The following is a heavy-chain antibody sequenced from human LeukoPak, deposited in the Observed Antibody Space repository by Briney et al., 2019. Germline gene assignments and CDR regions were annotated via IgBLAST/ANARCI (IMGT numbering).Heavy chain of an antibody. J-gene: IGHJ4*02. Sequence: PGRSLRLSCAASGFTFSSYAMHWVRQAPGKGLEWVANLKQDGSEKYYVDSVKGRFTISRDNAKNSLYLQMNSLRAEDTAVYYCARDYTDFDYWGQGTLVTVSS. CDR3: ARDYTDFDY. D-gene: IGHD4-11*01. CDR2: LKQDGSEK. V-gene: IGHV3-7*01. CDR1: GFTFSSYA.